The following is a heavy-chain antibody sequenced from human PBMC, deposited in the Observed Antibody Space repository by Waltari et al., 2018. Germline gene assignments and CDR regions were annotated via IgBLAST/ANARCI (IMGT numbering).Heavy chain of an antibody. Sequence: QVQSVQSGAEVKKPGASVKVSCKASGYTFFNYGLTWVRQAPGQGLEWMGWINAHNGDIDYVQKFQGRVTMTTDTSASTAYMELRSLTSDDTAVYFCARIYYDYVWGTYRYPYYFDYWGQGTLVTVSS. CDR2: INAHNGDI. J-gene: IGHJ4*02. D-gene: IGHD3-16*02. V-gene: IGHV1-18*01. CDR1: GYTFFNYG. CDR3: ARIYYDYVWGTYRYPYYFDY.